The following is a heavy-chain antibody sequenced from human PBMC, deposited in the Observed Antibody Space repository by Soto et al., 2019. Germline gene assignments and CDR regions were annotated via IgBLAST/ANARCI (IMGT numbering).Heavy chain of an antibody. V-gene: IGHV4-31*03. CDR3: ARDPNSGYDSGYFDY. CDR2: IYYSGST. J-gene: IGHJ4*02. Sequence: SETLSLTCTVSGGSISSGGYYWSWIRQHPGKGLEWIGYIYYSGSTYYNPSLKSRVTISVDTSKNQFSLKLSSVTAADTAVYYCARDPNSGYDSGYFDYWGQGTLVTVSS. CDR1: GGSISSGGYY. D-gene: IGHD5-12*01.